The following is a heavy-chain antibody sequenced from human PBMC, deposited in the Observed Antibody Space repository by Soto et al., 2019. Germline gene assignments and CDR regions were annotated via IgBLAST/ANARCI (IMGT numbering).Heavy chain of an antibody. CDR1: GFTFNTYS. Sequence: VQLEESGGGVVQPGRSLRLSCEASGFTFNTYSMHWVRQPPGKRLEWLAAIWYDGTQKYYADSVKGRFIISRDNTKKTLYLEMNSLRAEDTAVYYCARAGGTTVTGRWHFDSWGQGTLVTVSS. J-gene: IGHJ4*02. D-gene: IGHD4-17*01. CDR2: IWYDGTQK. V-gene: IGHV3-33*01. CDR3: ARAGGTTVTGRWHFDS.